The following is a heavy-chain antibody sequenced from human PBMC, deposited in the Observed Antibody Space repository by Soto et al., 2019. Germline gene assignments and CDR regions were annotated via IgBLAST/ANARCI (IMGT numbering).Heavy chain of an antibody. J-gene: IGHJ4*02. D-gene: IGHD6-13*01. CDR1: GFTVSSNY. Sequence: EVQLVESGGGLVQPGGSLRLSCAASGFTVSSNYMSWVRQAPGKGLEWVSVIYSGGSTYYADSVKGRFTISRDNSKNTLYLQMNSLRAEDTAVYYCARTYSSSWSYFYYCGQGTLVTVSS. V-gene: IGHV3-66*01. CDR2: IYSGGST. CDR3: ARTYSSSWSYFYY.